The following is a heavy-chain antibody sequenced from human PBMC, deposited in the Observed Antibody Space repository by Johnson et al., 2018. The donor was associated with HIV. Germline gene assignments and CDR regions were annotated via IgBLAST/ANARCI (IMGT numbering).Heavy chain of an antibody. V-gene: IGHV3-11*04. CDR3: AIDRIAAVMNEALDM. CDR2: ISAFGLNM. D-gene: IGHD6-6*01. Sequence: QVQLVESGGGLVEPGGSLRLSCTASGFSFGDYYMDWIRQAPGKGLEWISYISAFGLNMSYANSVKGRLTISRDNDKNSLYMQMNSLTAEDTAVYYCAIDRIAAVMNEALDMGGQGTLVTVSS. CDR1: GFSFGDYY. J-gene: IGHJ3*02.